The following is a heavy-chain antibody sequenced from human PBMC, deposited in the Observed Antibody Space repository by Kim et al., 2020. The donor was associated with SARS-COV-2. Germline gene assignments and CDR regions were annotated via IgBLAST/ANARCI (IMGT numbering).Heavy chain of an antibody. CDR2: IKQDGSEK. Sequence: GGSLRLSCAASGFTFSSYWMSWVRQAPGKGLEWVANIKQDGSEKYYVDSVKGRFTISRDNAKNSLYLQMNSLRAEDTAVYYCAREDRPYKGFGVLYGMDVWGQGTTVTVSS. CDR1: GFTFSSYW. J-gene: IGHJ6*02. D-gene: IGHD3-10*01. CDR3: AREDRPYKGFGVLYGMDV. V-gene: IGHV3-7*03.